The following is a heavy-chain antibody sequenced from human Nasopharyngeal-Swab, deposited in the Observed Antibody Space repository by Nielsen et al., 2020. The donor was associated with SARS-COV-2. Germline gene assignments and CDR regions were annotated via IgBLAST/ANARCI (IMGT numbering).Heavy chain of an antibody. CDR2: INTNTGNP. D-gene: IGHD2-15*01. CDR1: GYTFTSYA. V-gene: IGHV7-4-1*02. J-gene: IGHJ5*02. CDR3: ARVHCSGGSCYSSGGVEWFDP. Sequence: ASVKVSCKASGYTFTSYAMNWVRQAPGQGPEWMGWINTNTGNPTYAQGFTGRFVFSLDTSVSTAYLQISSLKAEDTAVYYCARVHCSGGSCYSSGGVEWFDPWGQGTLVTVSS.